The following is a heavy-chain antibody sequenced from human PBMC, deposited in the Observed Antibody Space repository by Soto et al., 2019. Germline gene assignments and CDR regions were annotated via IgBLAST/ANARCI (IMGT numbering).Heavy chain of an antibody. CDR3: ARELTFGEVIVLPRPGY. V-gene: IGHV3-48*02. J-gene: IGHJ4*02. CDR1: GFTFSSYS. Sequence: EVQLVESGGGLVQPGGSLRLSCAASGFTFSSYSMNWVRQAPGKGLEWVSYITSSSSTIYYADSVKGRFTISRDNAKNSLYLQKNRLRDEDTAVYYWARELTFGEVIVLPRPGYWGQGTLVTVSS. D-gene: IGHD3-16*02. CDR2: ITSSSSTI.